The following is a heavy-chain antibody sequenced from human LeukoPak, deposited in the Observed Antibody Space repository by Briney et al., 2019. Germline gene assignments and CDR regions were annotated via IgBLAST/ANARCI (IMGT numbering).Heavy chain of an antibody. J-gene: IGHJ4*02. CDR1: GGPFSSYA. D-gene: IGHD3/OR15-3a*01. Sequence: SVKVSCQASGGPFSSYAISWVRPAPGQGLEWMGGIIPIFGTANYAQKFQGRVTITADESTSTAYMELSSLRSEDTAVYYCARDQDLTRWGQGTLVTVSS. V-gene: IGHV1-69*01. CDR3: ARDQDLTR. CDR2: IIPIFGTA.